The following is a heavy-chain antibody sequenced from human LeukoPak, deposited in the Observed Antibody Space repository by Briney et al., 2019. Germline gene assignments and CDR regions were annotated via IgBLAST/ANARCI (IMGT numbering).Heavy chain of an antibody. V-gene: IGHV1-46*01. D-gene: IGHD7-27*01. CDR2: INPSGGST. Sequence: ASVKVSCKASGYTFTSYYMHWVRQAPGQGLEWLGIINPSGGSTSSAQKFQGRVTMTRETSTSTIYMELSSLRSEDTAVYYCGRGPHWDPHFDYWGQGTLVTVSS. J-gene: IGHJ4*02. CDR3: GRGPHWDPHFDY. CDR1: GYTFTSYY.